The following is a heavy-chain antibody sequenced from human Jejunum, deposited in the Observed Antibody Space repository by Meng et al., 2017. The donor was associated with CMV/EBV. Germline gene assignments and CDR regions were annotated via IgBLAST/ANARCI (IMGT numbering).Heavy chain of an antibody. V-gene: IGHV3-23*01. D-gene: IGHD3-10*01. Sequence: SGFTFSSYGMSWVRQAPGKGLEWVSGISDTGGSTYYTDSVKGRFTISRDNSKNTLYLQMNSLRAEDTAVYYCAKDRLTIAFLDYWGQGTQVTVSS. CDR1: GFTFSSYG. J-gene: IGHJ4*02. CDR3: AKDRLTIAFLDY. CDR2: ISDTGGST.